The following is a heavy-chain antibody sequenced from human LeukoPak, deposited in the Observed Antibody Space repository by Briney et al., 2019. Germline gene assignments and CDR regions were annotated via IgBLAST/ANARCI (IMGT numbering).Heavy chain of an antibody. Sequence: ASVKVSCKASGYTFTSYGISWVRQAPGQGLEWMGWISAYNGNTNYAQKLQGRVTITTDESTSTAYMELSSLRSEDTAVYYCASSAPIYYYDSSGYYFWGQGTLVTVSS. J-gene: IGHJ4*02. CDR1: GYTFTSYG. V-gene: IGHV1-18*01. CDR2: ISAYNGNT. D-gene: IGHD3-22*01. CDR3: ASSAPIYYYDSSGYYF.